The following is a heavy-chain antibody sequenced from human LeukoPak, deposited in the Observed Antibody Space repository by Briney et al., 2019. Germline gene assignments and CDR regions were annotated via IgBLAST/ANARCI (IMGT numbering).Heavy chain of an antibody. CDR2: INHSGST. CDR1: GGSFSGYY. J-gene: IGHJ4*02. CDR3: ARAADSSGYHDRDFDY. Sequence: PSEALSLTCAVYGGSFSGYYWSWIRQPPGKGLEWIGEINHSGSTNYNPSLKSRVTISVDTSKNQFSLKLSSVTAADTAVYYCARAADSSGYHDRDFDYWGQGTLVTVSS. V-gene: IGHV4-34*01. D-gene: IGHD3-22*01.